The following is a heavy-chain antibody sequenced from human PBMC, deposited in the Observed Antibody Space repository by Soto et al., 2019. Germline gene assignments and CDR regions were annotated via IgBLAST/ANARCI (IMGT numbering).Heavy chain of an antibody. J-gene: IGHJ4*02. Sequence: EVQLVESGGGLVKPGGSLRLSCAASGFTFSSYSMNWVLQAPGKGLEWVSSISSSSSYIYYADSVKGRFTISRDNAKNPLYLHMNSLRAADTAVYYCARAPYSTWIFDYWGQGTLVTVSS. CDR3: ARAPYSTWIFDY. V-gene: IGHV3-21*01. CDR2: ISSSSSYI. D-gene: IGHD6-13*01. CDR1: GFTFSSYS.